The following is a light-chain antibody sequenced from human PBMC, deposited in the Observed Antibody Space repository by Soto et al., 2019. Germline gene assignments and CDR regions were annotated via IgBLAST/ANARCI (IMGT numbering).Light chain of an antibody. CDR2: SNN. J-gene: IGLJ3*02. CDR3: AAWDDSLGGWV. CDR1: SSNIGSNS. Sequence: QAVVTQPPSASGTPGQRVTISCSGSSSNIGSNSLNWYHQVPGTAPRLLIYSNNQRPSGVSDRISGSKSGTSASLAIRGLRWEDGGDYYWAAWDDSLGGWVFGGGTKLPVL. V-gene: IGLV1-47*02.